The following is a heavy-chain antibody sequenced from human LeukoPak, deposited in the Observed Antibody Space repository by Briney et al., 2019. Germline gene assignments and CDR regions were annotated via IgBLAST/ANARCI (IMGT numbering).Heavy chain of an antibody. J-gene: IGHJ5*02. V-gene: IGHV1-69*04. CDR1: GGTFSSYA. CDR2: IIPILGIA. CDR3: ARDPYIVVVPAALDP. D-gene: IGHD2-2*01. Sequence: GASVKVSCKASGGTFSSYAISWVRQAPGQGLEWMGRIIPILGIANYAQKFQGRVTITADKSTSTAYMELSSLRSEDTAAYYCARDPYIVVVPAALDPWGQGTLVTVST.